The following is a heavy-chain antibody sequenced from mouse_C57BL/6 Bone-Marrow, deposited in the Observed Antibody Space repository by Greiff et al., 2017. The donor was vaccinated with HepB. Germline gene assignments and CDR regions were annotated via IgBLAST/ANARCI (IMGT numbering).Heavy chain of an antibody. J-gene: IGHJ4*01. CDR3: ASNYLYYAMDY. CDR2: IYPRSGNT. V-gene: IGHV1-81*01. D-gene: IGHD2-1*01. CDR1: GYTFTSYG. Sequence: QVQLQQSGAELARPGASVKLSCKASGYTFTSYGISWVKQRTGQGLEWIGEIYPRSGNTYYNEKFKGKATLTADKSSSTAYMELRSLTSEDYAVYFCASNYLYYAMDYWGQGTSVTVSS.